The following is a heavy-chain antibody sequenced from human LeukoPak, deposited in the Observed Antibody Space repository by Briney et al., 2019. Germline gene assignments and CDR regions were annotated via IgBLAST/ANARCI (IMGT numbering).Heavy chain of an antibody. CDR2: IIPMLAIA. D-gene: IGHD4-17*01. Sequence: SVKVSCKASGGTFSSSPITWVRQAPGQGLEWMGRIIPMLAIANYAQKFQGRVTITADKSTTTAYMELVSLRSEDTAVYYCAREYGNLTMVTSFDFWGQGTLVTVSS. CDR3: AREYGNLTMVTSFDF. CDR1: GGTFSSSP. V-gene: IGHV1-69*04. J-gene: IGHJ4*02.